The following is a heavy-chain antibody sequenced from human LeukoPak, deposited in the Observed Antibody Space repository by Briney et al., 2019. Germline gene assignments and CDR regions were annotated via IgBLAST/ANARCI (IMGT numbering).Heavy chain of an antibody. V-gene: IGHV3-23*01. CDR3: ASCRAGDGYFDY. Sequence: GGSLRLSCATSGFTFSAYAMSWVRQAPGKGLEWVSTIISGSSGSTHYADSVKGRFIISRDNSKNTLYLQMNSLRAEDTAVYYCASCRAGDGYFDYWGQGTLVSVSS. D-gene: IGHD5-24*01. CDR2: IISGSSGST. CDR1: GFTFSAYA. J-gene: IGHJ4*02.